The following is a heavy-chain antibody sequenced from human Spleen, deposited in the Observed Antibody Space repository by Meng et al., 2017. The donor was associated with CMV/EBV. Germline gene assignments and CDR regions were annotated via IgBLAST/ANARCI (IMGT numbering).Heavy chain of an antibody. CDR3: ARDGWSGVKEN. J-gene: IGHJ4*02. Sequence: GASLKISCVASGFTLSSFWMSWVRQAPGKGLEWVANINQDGSERYYVDSVKDRFTISRDNAKNSLYLQMNSLRVEDTAVYYCARDGWSGVKENWGQGTLVTVSS. CDR2: INQDGSER. V-gene: IGHV3-7*01. CDR1: GFTLSSFW. D-gene: IGHD3-10*01.